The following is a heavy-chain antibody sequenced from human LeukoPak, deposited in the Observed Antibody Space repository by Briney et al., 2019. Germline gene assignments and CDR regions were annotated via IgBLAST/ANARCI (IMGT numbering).Heavy chain of an antibody. CDR3: ARDGGIVGAETPLDFDY. CDR2: ISAYNGNT. J-gene: IGHJ4*02. V-gene: IGHV1-18*01. Sequence: ASVKVSCKASGYTFTSYGISWVRQAPGQGLEWMGWISAYNGNTNYAQKLQGRVTMTTDTSTSTAYMELRSPRSDDTAVYYCARDGGIVGAETPLDFDYWGQGTLVTVSS. CDR1: GYTFTSYG. D-gene: IGHD1-26*01.